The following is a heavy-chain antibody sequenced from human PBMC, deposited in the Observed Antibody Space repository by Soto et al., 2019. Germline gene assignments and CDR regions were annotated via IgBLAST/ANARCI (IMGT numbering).Heavy chain of an antibody. CDR2: INHSGST. CDR1: GGSFSGYY. J-gene: IGHJ6*02. Sequence: QVQLQQWGAGLLKPSETLSLTCAVYGGSFSGYYWSWIRQPPGKGLEWIGEINHSGSTNYNPSLKSRVTISVDTSKNQFSLKLSSETAADTAVYYCARYYDFWSGYASYYYYGMDVWGQGTTVTVSS. V-gene: IGHV4-34*01. CDR3: ARYYDFWSGYASYYYYGMDV. D-gene: IGHD3-3*01.